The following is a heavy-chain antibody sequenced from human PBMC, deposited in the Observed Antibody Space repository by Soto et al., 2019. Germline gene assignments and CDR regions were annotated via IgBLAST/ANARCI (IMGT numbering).Heavy chain of an antibody. Sequence: QVQLVESGGGVVQPGRSLRLSCAASGFTVSSYGMHWVRQAPGKGLEWVAVISYDGSNKYYADSVKGRFTISRDNSKNSLYLQMHSLRAEETAVYYCAKQHIVLMVYAIPYYGMDVWGQGTTVTVSS. D-gene: IGHD2-8*01. V-gene: IGHV3-30*18. CDR1: GFTVSSYG. J-gene: IGHJ6*02. CDR3: AKQHIVLMVYAIPYYGMDV. CDR2: ISYDGSNK.